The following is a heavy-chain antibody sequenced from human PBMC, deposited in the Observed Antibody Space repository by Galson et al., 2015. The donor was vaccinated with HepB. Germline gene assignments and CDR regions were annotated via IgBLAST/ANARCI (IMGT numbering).Heavy chain of an antibody. CDR1: GFTFSSYG. CDR3: AKDPHDYGDYRVPQFDY. J-gene: IGHJ4*02. CDR2: ISYDGSNK. Sequence: LRLSCAASGFTFSSYGMHWVRQAPGKGLEWVAVISYDGSNKYYADSVKGRFTISRDNSKNTLYLQMNSLRAEDTAVYYCAKDPHDYGDYRVPQFDYWGQGTLVTVSS. D-gene: IGHD4-17*01. V-gene: IGHV3-30*18.